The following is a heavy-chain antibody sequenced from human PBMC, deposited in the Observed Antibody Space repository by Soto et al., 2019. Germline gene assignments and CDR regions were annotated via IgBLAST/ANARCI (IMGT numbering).Heavy chain of an antibody. D-gene: IGHD6-19*01. J-gene: IGHJ4*02. V-gene: IGHV3-23*01. CDR3: AKDEGSSSGWYGY. Sequence: PGGSLRLSCAASGFTFSSYAMSWVRQAPGKGLEWVSAISGSGGSTYYADSVKGRFAISRDNSKNTLYLQMNSLRAEDTAVYYCAKDEGSSSGWYGYWGQGTLVTVSS. CDR1: GFTFSSYA. CDR2: ISGSGGST.